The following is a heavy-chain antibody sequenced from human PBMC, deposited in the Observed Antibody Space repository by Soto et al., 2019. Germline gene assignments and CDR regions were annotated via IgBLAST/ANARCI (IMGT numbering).Heavy chain of an antibody. CDR2: IYYSGST. CDR3: ARLIWFGELLHYMDV. J-gene: IGHJ6*03. V-gene: IGHV4-59*08. D-gene: IGHD3-10*01. Sequence: SETLSLTCTVSGGSISSYYWSWIRQPPGKGLEWIGYIYYSGSTNYNPSLKSRVTISVDTSKNQFSLKLSSVTAADTAVYYCARLIWFGELLHYMDVWGKGTTVTAP. CDR1: GGSISSYY.